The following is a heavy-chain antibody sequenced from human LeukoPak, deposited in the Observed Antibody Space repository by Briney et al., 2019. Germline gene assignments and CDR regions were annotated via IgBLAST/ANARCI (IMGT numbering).Heavy chain of an antibody. D-gene: IGHD5-18*01. CDR2: INPSGGST. Sequence: ASVKVSCKASGYTFTSYYMHWVRQAPGQGLEWMGIINPSGGSTSYAQKFQGRVTMTTDTSTSTAYMELRSLRSDDTAVYYCAKGYSYGFDYFDYWGQGTLVTVSS. CDR3: AKGYSYGFDYFDY. J-gene: IGHJ4*02. CDR1: GYTFTSYY. V-gene: IGHV1-46*01.